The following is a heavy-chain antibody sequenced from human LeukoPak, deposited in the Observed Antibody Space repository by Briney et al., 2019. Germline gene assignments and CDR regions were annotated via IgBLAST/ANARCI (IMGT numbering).Heavy chain of an antibody. CDR3: ARQTFPSMFIDF. D-gene: IGHD2-21*01. CDR1: GGSISSYY. CDR2: IYYSGST. J-gene: IGHJ4*02. V-gene: IGHV4-59*08. Sequence: PSETLSLTCTVSGGSISSYYWNWIRQPPGKGLEWIGYIYYSGSTSYNPSLESRVTISVDTSKDQFSLKVNSVTAADTATYLCARQTFPSMFIDFWGQGALVTVSS.